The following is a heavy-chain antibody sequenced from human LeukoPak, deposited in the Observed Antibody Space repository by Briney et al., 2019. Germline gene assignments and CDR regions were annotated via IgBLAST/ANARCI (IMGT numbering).Heavy chain of an antibody. Sequence: GESLKIYCKVPGYNFNDYGIGWVRQMPGKGLEWMGIIYLRDLNIRYSPSFQGQVTISADKSINTAYLQWSSLKASDTAMYYCATWAGASTTAWSDPWGQGALVTVSS. D-gene: IGHD1-7*01. V-gene: IGHV5-51*01. CDR1: GYNFNDYG. CDR2: IYLRDLNI. J-gene: IGHJ5*02. CDR3: ATWAGASTTAWSDP.